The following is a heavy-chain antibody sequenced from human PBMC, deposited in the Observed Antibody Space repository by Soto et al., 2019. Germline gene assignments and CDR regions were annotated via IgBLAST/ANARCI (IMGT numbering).Heavy chain of an antibody. J-gene: IGHJ5*02. CDR2: IYYSGST. D-gene: IGHD2-15*01. Sequence: SETLSLTCTVSGGSISSGGYYWSWIRQHPGKGLEWIGYIYYSGSTYYNPSLKSRVTISVDTSKNQFSLKLSSVTAADTAVYYCARVWSGGSWVNPKEDHWFDPWGQGTLVTVSS. V-gene: IGHV4-31*03. CDR3: ARVWSGGSWVNPKEDHWFDP. CDR1: GGSISSGGYY.